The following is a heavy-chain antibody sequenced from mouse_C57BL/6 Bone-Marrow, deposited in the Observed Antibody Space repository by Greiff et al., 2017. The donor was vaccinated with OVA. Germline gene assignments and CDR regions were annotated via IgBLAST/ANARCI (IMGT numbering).Heavy chain of an antibody. J-gene: IGHJ3*01. V-gene: IGHV5-4*01. CDR1: GFTFSSYA. Sequence: EVKLVESGGGLVKPGGSLKLSCAASGFTFSSYAMSWVRQTPEKRLEWVATISDGGSYTYYPDNVKGRFTISRDNAKNNLYLQMSHLKSEDTAMYYCERDGYYRRFGYWGQGTLVTVSA. D-gene: IGHD2-3*01. CDR3: ERDGYYRRFGY. CDR2: ISDGGSYT.